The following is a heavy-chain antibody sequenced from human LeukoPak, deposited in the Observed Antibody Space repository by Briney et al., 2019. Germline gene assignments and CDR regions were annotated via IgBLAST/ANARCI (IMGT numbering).Heavy chain of an antibody. J-gene: IGHJ4*02. CDR1: GGSISSYY. V-gene: IGHV4-59*01. CDR3: ARAHCSGSSRYWEGFEY. Sequence: SETLSLTCTVSGGSISSYYWSWIRQPPGKGLEWIGYIHYSGSTNYNPSLKSRVTISVDTSKNQFSLKLTSVTAADTAVYYCARAHCSGSSRYWEGFEYWGQGTLVTVSS. CDR2: IHYSGST. D-gene: IGHD2-15*01.